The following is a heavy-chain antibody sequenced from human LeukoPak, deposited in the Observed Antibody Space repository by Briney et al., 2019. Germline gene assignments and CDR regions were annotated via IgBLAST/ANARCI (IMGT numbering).Heavy chain of an antibody. CDR1: GFTLSSNS. CDR2: ISSGSGTI. Sequence: GGSLRLSCAASGFTLSSNSMKWVRQAPGKGLEWVAYISSGSGTIYYADSVKGRFTISRDNAENSLYLQMNSLRAEDTAVYYCARGRFDFRGSSYYYYMDVWGKGTTVTVSS. CDR3: ARGRFDFRGSSYYYYMDV. J-gene: IGHJ6*03. D-gene: IGHD1-26*01. V-gene: IGHV3-48*04.